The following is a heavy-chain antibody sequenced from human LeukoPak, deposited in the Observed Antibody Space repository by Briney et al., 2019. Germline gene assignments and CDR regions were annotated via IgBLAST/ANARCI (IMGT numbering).Heavy chain of an antibody. CDR1: GFTFSSYN. V-gene: IGHV3-21*01. CDR2: ISGSSRYI. Sequence: GGSLRLSCAASGFTFSSYNMNWGRQAPGKGLEWVSSISGSSRYIYYADSVEVRFTISRDNAKNSLYLQLNSLRAEDTAVYYCARDRIPFSDYTLDFDYWGQGTLVTVSS. J-gene: IGHJ4*02. CDR3: ARDRIPFSDYTLDFDY. D-gene: IGHD4-11*01.